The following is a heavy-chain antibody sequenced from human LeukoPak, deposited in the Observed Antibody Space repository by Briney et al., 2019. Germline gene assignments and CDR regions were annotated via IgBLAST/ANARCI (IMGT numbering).Heavy chain of an antibody. CDR3: ARAGTCFGGDCYAYIDY. D-gene: IGHD2-21*02. CDR1: GFTVSSNY. V-gene: IGHV3-20*04. Sequence: GGSLRLSCAASGFTVSSNYMTWVRQAPGKGLEWVSGINWNGGSTGYADSVKGRFTISRDNAKNSLYLRMNSLRAEDTALYYCARAGTCFGGDCYAYIDYWGQGTLVTVSS. CDR2: INWNGGST. J-gene: IGHJ4*02.